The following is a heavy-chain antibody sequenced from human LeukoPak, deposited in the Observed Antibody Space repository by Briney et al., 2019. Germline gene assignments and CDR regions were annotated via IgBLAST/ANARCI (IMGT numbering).Heavy chain of an antibody. V-gene: IGHV4-59*01. Sequence: SETLSLTCTVSGGSISNSFWSWIRQPSGKGLEWIAYIYYTGNTKYNPSLKSRVTISVDTSKNQFSLRLSSVTAADTAVYYCARDSGSSPTFDYWGQGTLVTVSS. D-gene: IGHD1-26*01. J-gene: IGHJ4*02. CDR1: GGSISNSF. CDR2: IYYTGNT. CDR3: ARDSGSSPTFDY.